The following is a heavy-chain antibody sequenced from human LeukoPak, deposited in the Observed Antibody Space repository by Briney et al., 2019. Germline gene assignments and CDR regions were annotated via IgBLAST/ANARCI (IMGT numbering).Heavy chain of an antibody. CDR3: ARLIAVAGRPFSPYYYYYYMDV. D-gene: IGHD6-19*01. J-gene: IGHJ6*03. Sequence: SETLSLTCAVYGGSFSGYYWSWIRQPPGKGLEWIGEINHSGSTNYNPSLKSRVTISVDTSKNQFSLKLSSVTAADTAVYYCARLIAVAGRPFSPYYYYYYMDVWGKGTTVTVSS. V-gene: IGHV4-34*01. CDR2: INHSGST. CDR1: GGSFSGYY.